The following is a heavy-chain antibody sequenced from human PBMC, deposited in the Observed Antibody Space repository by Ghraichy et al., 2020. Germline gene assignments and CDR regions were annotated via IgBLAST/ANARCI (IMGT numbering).Heavy chain of an antibody. J-gene: IGHJ3*02. D-gene: IGHD2-21*01. CDR1: VGSFSGYY. Sequence: SETLSLTCAVYVGSFSGYYWSWIRQPPGKGLEWIGEINPTTGTTNNSPSLKSRLTMLVDTSKNQFSLTLKSVTAADTAVYYCARRRELWSAAEGDAFDMWSQGTMVTVSS. CDR2: INPTTGTT. V-gene: IGHV4-34*01. CDR3: ARRRELWSAAEGDAFDM.